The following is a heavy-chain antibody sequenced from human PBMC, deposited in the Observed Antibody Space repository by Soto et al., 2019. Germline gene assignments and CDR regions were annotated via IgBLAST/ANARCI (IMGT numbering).Heavy chain of an antibody. Sequence: GGSLRLSCAASGFTFSDYYMSWIRQAPGKGQEGVSYISSSSSDTNYADSVKGRFTISRDNAKNSLYLQMTRLRAEDTAVYYCARIAYCGGDCYWDAFDIWGQGTMVTVSS. J-gene: IGHJ3*02. D-gene: IGHD2-21*02. V-gene: IGHV3-11*03. CDR1: GFTFSDYY. CDR2: ISSSSSDT. CDR3: ARIAYCGGDCYWDAFDI.